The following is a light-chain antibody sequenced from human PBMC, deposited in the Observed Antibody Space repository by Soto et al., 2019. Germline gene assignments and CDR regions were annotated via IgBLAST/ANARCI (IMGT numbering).Light chain of an antibody. Sequence: QSALTQPASVSGSPGQSITISCTGTSSDVGGYNYVSWYQQHPGKAPKLVIYDVSNRPSGVSNRFSGSKSGNTASLTISGLQAEDEADYYCSSYTSSITLIFGGGTKLTVL. J-gene: IGLJ2*01. V-gene: IGLV2-14*01. CDR2: DVS. CDR1: SSDVGGYNY. CDR3: SSYTSSITLI.